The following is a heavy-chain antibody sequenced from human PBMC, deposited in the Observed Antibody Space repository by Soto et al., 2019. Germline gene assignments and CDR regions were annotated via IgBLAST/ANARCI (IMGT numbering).Heavy chain of an antibody. D-gene: IGHD3-16*01. V-gene: IGHV3-21*01. J-gene: IGHJ1*01. CDR1: GFSFSAYN. CDR3: VRSPKIGVRGAF. Sequence: GGSLRLSCIGSGFSFSAYNMNWVRQAPGKGLEWVSSIKVGSSRIYQPDSMKGRFTISRDDARNSVYLQINSLRAEDTALYFCVRSPKIGVRGAFWGRGTQVTVSS. CDR2: IKVGSSRI.